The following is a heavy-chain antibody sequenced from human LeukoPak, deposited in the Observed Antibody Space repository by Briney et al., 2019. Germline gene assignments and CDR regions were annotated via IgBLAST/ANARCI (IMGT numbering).Heavy chain of an antibody. D-gene: IGHD3-16*01. CDR1: GFTFSSYA. Sequence: GGSLRLSCAASGFTFSSYAMHWVRQAPGKGLEWVAVTSYDGDITYSIDSVKGRFTISRDNAKNSLYLQMDSLRAEDTAVYYCARETSQKGAHYMDVWGKGTTITISS. V-gene: IGHV3-30*04. CDR2: TSYDGDIT. J-gene: IGHJ6*03. CDR3: ARETSQKGAHYMDV.